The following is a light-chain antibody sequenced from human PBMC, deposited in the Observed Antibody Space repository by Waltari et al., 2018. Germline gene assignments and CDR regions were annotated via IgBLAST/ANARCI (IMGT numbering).Light chain of an antibody. CDR1: QSISSY. CDR2: DAS. CDR3: QQSYSTPRT. Sequence: DIQMTQSPSSLSASVGDRVTITCRASQSISSYFNWYQQKPGKAPKLLIYDASSLQSGVPSRFSGSGSGTDFTLTISSLQPEDFATYYCQQSYSTPRTFGQGTKVEIK. J-gene: IGKJ1*01. V-gene: IGKV1-39*01.